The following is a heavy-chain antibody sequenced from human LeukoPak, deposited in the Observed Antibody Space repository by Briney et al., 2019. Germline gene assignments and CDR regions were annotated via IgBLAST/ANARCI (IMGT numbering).Heavy chain of an antibody. CDR1: GGSISSYY. CDR2: IYSSGST. V-gene: IGHV4-59*01. CDR3: AKDDEQQLTN. Sequence: PSETLSLTCTVSGGSISSYYWSWIRQPPGKGLEWIGYIYSSGSTNYNPSLKSRLTISVDASKNQFSLKLTSVTAADTAVYYCAKDDEQQLTNWGQGTLVTVSS. J-gene: IGHJ4*02. D-gene: IGHD6-13*01.